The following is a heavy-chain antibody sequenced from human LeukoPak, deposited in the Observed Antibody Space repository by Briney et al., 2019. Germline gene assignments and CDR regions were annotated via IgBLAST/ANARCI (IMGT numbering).Heavy chain of an antibody. CDR3: AKGYSSGWYLGPADY. Sequence: GGSLRLSCAASGFTFDDYAMHWVRQAPGKGLEWVSGISWNSGSIGYADSVKGRFTISRDNAKNSLYLQMNSQRAEDMALYYCAKGYSSGWYLGPADYWGQGTLVTVSS. CDR2: ISWNSGSI. D-gene: IGHD6-19*01. V-gene: IGHV3-9*03. J-gene: IGHJ4*02. CDR1: GFTFDDYA.